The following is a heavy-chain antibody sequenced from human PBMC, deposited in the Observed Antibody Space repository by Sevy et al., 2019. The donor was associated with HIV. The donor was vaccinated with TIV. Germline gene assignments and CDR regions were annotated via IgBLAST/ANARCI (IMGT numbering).Heavy chain of an antibody. D-gene: IGHD6-19*01. CDR1: GFTFSNYG. Sequence: GGSLRLSCVASGFTFSNYGTHWVRQAPCKGLEWVAITSYNQGGENYADSVKGRFTISRDNSKNTVYLQMYRLTTEDTGVYYCAKDTGSSGYDHYGLDVWGQGTTVTVSS. V-gene: IGHV3-30*18. J-gene: IGHJ6*02. CDR3: AKDTGSSGYDHYGLDV. CDR2: TSYNQGGE.